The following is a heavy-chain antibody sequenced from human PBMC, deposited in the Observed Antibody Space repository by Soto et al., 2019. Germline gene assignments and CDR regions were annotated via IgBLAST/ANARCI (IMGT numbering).Heavy chain of an antibody. CDR1: GGTFSSYT. CDR2: IIPILGIA. Sequence: QVQLVQSGAEVKKPGSSVKVSCKASGGTFSSYTISWVRQAPGQGLEWVGRIIPILGIANYAQKFQGRVTITADKSTSTAYMELSSLRSEDTAVYYCAYAPEPYSISWSEYYFDYWGQGTLVTVSS. V-gene: IGHV1-69*02. CDR3: AYAPEPYSISWSEYYFDY. D-gene: IGHD6-13*01. J-gene: IGHJ4*02.